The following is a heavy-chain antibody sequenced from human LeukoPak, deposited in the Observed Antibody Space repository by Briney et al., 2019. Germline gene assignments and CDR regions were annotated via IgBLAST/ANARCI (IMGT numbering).Heavy chain of an antibody. D-gene: IGHD1-26*01. V-gene: IGHV5-51*01. CDR2: VYPGDSDT. J-gene: IGHJ4*02. CDR3: ARPRAEVGATTYYFDY. Sequence: GESLKISCKGSGYSFTSYWIGWVRQMPGKGLEWMGIVYPGDSDTRYSPSFQGQVTISADKSISTAYLQWSSLKASDTAMYYCARPRAEVGATTYYFDYWGQGTLVTVSS. CDR1: GYSFTSYW.